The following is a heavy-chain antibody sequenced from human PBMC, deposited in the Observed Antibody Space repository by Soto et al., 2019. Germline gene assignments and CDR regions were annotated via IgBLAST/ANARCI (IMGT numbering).Heavy chain of an antibody. D-gene: IGHD3-3*01. J-gene: IGHJ5*02. CDR2: MNPNSGNT. Sequence: ASLKVSCKASGYTFTSYDINWVRQATGQGLEWMGWMNPNSGNTGYAQKFQGRVTMTRNTSISTAYMELSSLRAEDTAVYYCARGPKYYDFWSGYLTYNWFDPWGQGTLATVCS. CDR1: GYTFTSYD. CDR3: ARGPKYYDFWSGYLTYNWFDP. V-gene: IGHV1-8*01.